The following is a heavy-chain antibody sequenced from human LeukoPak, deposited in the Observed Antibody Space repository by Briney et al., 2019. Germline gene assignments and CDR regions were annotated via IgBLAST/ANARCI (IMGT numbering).Heavy chain of an antibody. CDR3: ARDPDTNYPFDY. Sequence: GGSLRLSCAASGFTFSSYSMNWVRQAQGKGMEWVSCISSSSTYIHYADSVKGRFTISRDNAKLSLYLQMNSLRAEDTAVYYCARDPDTNYPFDYWGQGTLVTVSS. V-gene: IGHV3-21*01. CDR2: ISSSSTYI. D-gene: IGHD4-11*01. J-gene: IGHJ4*02. CDR1: GFTFSSYS.